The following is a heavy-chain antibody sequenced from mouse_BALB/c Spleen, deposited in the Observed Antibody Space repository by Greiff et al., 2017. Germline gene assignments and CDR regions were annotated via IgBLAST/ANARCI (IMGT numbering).Heavy chain of an antibody. Sequence: VQLQQPGAELVKPGASVKLSCKASGYTFTSYWMHWVKQRPGRGLEWIGRIDPNSGGTKYNEKFKSKATLTVDKPSSTAYMQLSSLTSEDSAVYYCTTSPLTTAEYFDVWGAGTTVTVSS. V-gene: IGHV1S36*01. J-gene: IGHJ1*01. CDR1: GYTFTSYW. CDR3: TTSPLTTAEYFDV. CDR2: IDPNSGGT. D-gene: IGHD1-2*01.